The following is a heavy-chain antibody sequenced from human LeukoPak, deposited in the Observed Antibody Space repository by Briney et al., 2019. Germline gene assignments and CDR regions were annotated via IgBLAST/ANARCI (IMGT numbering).Heavy chain of an antibody. J-gene: IGHJ4*02. V-gene: IGHV4-39*07. D-gene: IGHD4-23*01. CDR1: GGSISSSSYY. CDR3: ARLGGGNSVLDY. CDR2: IYYSGST. Sequence: SETLCLTCTVSGGSISSSSYYWGWIRQPPGKGLEWIGSIYYSGSTYYNPSLKSRVTISVDTSKNQFSLKLSSVTAADTAVYYCARLGGGNSVLDYWGQGTLVTVSS.